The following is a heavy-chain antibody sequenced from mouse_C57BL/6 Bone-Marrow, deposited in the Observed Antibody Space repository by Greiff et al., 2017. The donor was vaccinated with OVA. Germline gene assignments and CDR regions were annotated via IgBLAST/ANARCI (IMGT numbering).Heavy chain of an antibody. CDR2: IRNKANGYTT. CDR1: GFTFTDYY. Sequence: EVKVVESGGGLVQPGGSLSLSCAASGFTFTDYYMSWVRQPPGKALEWLGFIRNKANGYTTEYSASVKGRFTISRDNSQSILYLQMNALRAEDSATYYCARYIHSYVDYWGQGTTLTVSS. J-gene: IGHJ2*01. V-gene: IGHV7-3*01. CDR3: ARYIHSYVDY.